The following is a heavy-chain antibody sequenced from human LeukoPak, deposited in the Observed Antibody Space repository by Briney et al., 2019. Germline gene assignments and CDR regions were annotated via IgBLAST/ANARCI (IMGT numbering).Heavy chain of an antibody. CDR2: INWSGGST. Sequence: RPGGSLRLSCTASGFAFYEHGMSWVRRGPGKGREWVSGINWSGGSTGYADPLRGRFTISRDNAKNSLYLQMDSLRAEDTALYYCARAPITSPFYFDYWGQGTLVTVSS. J-gene: IGHJ4*02. V-gene: IGHV3-20*04. CDR3: ARAPITSPFYFDY. D-gene: IGHD2-2*01. CDR1: GFAFYEHG.